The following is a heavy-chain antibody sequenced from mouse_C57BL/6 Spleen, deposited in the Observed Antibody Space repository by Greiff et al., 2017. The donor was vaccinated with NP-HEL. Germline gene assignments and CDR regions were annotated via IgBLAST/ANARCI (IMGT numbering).Heavy chain of an antibody. D-gene: IGHD2-4*01. J-gene: IGHJ1*03. CDR2: IWRGGST. V-gene: IGHV2-5*01. CDR1: GFSLTSYG. CDR3: AKNGIYDYDDWYFDV. Sequence: VKLMESGPGLVQPSQSLSITCTVSGFSLTSYGVHWVRQSPGKGLEWLGVIWRGGSTDYNAAFMSRLSITKDNSKSQVFFKMNSLQADDTAIYYCAKNGIYDYDDWYFDVWGTGTTVTVSS.